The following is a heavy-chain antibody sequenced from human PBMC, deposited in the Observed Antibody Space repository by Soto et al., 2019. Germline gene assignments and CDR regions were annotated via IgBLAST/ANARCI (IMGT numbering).Heavy chain of an antibody. J-gene: IGHJ4*02. D-gene: IGHD6-19*01. Sequence: QLQLQESGPGLVKPSETLSLTCTVSGDSISSSDYYWGWIRQPPGKGLEWIGSIYYTGTTYYTPSLQSRVAISVDTSKNQFSLKLNSVTAADTAVYYCARRTVNIRTFYSGLKTNCFDFWGQGTLATVSS. CDR2: IYYTGTT. CDR3: ARRTVNIRTFYSGLKTNCFDF. V-gene: IGHV4-39*01. CDR1: GDSISSSDYY.